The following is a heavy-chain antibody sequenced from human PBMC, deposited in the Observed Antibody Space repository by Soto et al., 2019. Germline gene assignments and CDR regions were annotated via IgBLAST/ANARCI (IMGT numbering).Heavy chain of an antibody. J-gene: IGHJ4*02. CDR2: IYYSGST. CDR1: GGSISSSSYY. CDR3: ARPSGSYPPLFDY. Sequence: QLQLQESGPGLVKPSETLSLTCTVSGGSISSSSYYWGWIRQPPGKGLEWIGSIYYSGSTYYNPSLKSRVTISVDTSKNQFSLKLSSVTAADTAVYYCARPSGSYPPLFDYWGQGTLVTVSS. D-gene: IGHD1-26*01. V-gene: IGHV4-39*01.